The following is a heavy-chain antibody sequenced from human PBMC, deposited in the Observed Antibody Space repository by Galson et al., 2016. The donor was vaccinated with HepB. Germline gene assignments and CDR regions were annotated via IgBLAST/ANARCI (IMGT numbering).Heavy chain of an antibody. D-gene: IGHD6-19*01. J-gene: IGHJ3*02. CDR3: ARERPQWRDLGTFDI. V-gene: IGHV3-11*04. CDR1: GFSFGDYY. CDR2: ISSTSTTI. Sequence: LRLSCAASGFSFGDYYMTWIRQAPGKGLEWVSYISSTSTTIYYADSVKGRFTISRDNAKNALYLQMTSLTADDTAVYFCARERPQWRDLGTFDIWGQGTMVTVSS.